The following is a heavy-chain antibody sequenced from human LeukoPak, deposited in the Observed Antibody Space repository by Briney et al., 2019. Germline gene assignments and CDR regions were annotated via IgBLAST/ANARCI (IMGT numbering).Heavy chain of an antibody. V-gene: IGHV4-61*02. CDR1: GGSISSGSYY. D-gene: IGHD1-26*01. Sequence: PSQTLSLTCTVSGGSISSGSYYWSWIRQPAGKGLEWIGRIYTSGSTNYNPSLKSRVTISVDTSKNQFSLKLSSVTAADTAVYYCAREGWEPPGYFDYWGQGTLVTVSS. J-gene: IGHJ4*02. CDR2: IYTSGST. CDR3: AREGWEPPGYFDY.